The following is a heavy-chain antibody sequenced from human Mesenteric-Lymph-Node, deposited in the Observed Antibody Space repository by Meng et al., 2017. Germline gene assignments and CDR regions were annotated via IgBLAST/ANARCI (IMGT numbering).Heavy chain of an antibody. Sequence: GESLKISCVASGFTFHYYWMHWVRQAPGKGLVWLSCINSDGTTTYYADSVKGRFTISRDNAKNSLYLQMSSLRAEDTAIYYCARVLKGGGSRYDGMDFWGQGTMVTVSS. CDR2: INSDGTTT. J-gene: IGHJ6*02. CDR3: ARVLKGGGSRYDGMDF. V-gene: IGHV3-74*01. D-gene: IGHD2-15*01. CDR1: GFTFHYYW.